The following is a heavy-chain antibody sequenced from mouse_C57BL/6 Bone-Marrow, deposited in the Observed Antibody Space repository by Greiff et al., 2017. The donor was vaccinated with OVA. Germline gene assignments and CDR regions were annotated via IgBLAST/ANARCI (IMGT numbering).Heavy chain of an antibody. CDR3: ASLYGYGYYFDY. CDR1: GFTFTDYY. Sequence: EVQLVESGGGLVQPGGSLSLSCAASGFTFTDYYMSWVRQPPGKALEWLGFIRNKANGYSTEYSVSVKGRFTISIATSQSILYLQMNALMAEDSASYYCASLYGYGYYFDYWGQGTTLTVSS. D-gene: IGHD2-2*01. CDR2: IRNKANGYST. J-gene: IGHJ2*01. V-gene: IGHV7-3*01.